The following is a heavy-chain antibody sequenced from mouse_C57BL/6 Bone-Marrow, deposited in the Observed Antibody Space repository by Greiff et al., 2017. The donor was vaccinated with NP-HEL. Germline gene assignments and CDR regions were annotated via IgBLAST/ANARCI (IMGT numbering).Heavy chain of an antibody. Sequence: EVKLEESGPGLVKPSQSLSLTCSVTGYSITSGYYWNWIRQFPGNKLEWMGYISYDGSNNYNPSLKNRISITRDTSKNQFFLKLNSVTTEDTATYYCARVYDYDVAYWGQGTLVTVSA. CDR2: ISYDGSN. CDR1: GYSITSGYY. V-gene: IGHV3-6*01. J-gene: IGHJ3*01. CDR3: ARVYDYDVAY. D-gene: IGHD2-4*01.